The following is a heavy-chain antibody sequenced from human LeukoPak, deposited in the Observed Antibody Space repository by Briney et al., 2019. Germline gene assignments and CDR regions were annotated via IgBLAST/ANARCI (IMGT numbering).Heavy chain of an antibody. CDR3: ARGRNWNYDYYYYYMDV. CDR1: GGSISSGGYY. D-gene: IGHD1-7*01. Sequence: SETLSLTCTVSGGSISSGGYYWSWIRQHPGKGLEWIGYIYYSGSTYYNPSLKSRVTISVDTSKNQFSLKLSSVTAADTAVYYCARGRNWNYDYYYYYMDVWGKGTTVTVSS. V-gene: IGHV4-31*03. CDR2: IYYSGST. J-gene: IGHJ6*03.